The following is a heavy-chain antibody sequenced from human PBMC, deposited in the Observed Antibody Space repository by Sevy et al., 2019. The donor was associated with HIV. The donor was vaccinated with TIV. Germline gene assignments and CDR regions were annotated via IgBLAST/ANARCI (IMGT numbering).Heavy chain of an antibody. V-gene: IGHV3-33*01. CDR2: IWNDGSNK. D-gene: IGHD3-22*01. Sequence: GGSLRLSCAAPGFTFSNYGMHWDRQAPGKGLEWVAVIWNDGSNKYYADSVKGRFTISRDNSKNTLYLQMNSLRVEDTAVYFCARGGDFNDRSAKRDFDYWGQGTLVTVSS. CDR1: GFTFSNYG. CDR3: ARGGDFNDRSAKRDFDY. J-gene: IGHJ4*02.